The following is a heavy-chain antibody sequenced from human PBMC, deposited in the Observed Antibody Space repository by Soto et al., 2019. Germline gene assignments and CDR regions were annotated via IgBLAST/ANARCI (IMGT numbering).Heavy chain of an antibody. J-gene: IGHJ5*02. V-gene: IGHV4-34*01. D-gene: IGHD6-6*01. CDR2: INHSGST. Sequence: SETLSLTCAVYGGSFSGYYWSWIRQPPGKGLEWIGEINHSGSTNYNPSLKSRVTISVDTSKNQFSLKLSSVTAADTAVYYCARGMGAARPGWFDPWGQGTLVTVSS. CDR3: ARGMGAARPGWFDP. CDR1: GGSFSGYY.